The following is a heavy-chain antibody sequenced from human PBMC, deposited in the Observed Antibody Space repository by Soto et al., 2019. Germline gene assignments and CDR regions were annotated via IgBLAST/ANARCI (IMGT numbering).Heavy chain of an antibody. D-gene: IGHD6-13*01. CDR3: AKFLRSWYDDS. Sequence: SETLSLTCSVSGASTGSGGNYWSWIRQHPGKGLEWIGYIDYSGSTYYNPSLNSRASISADTSKNQFSLKLNSVTAADPAVYYCAKFLRSWYDDSWGQGTLVTVSS. V-gene: IGHV4-31*03. J-gene: IGHJ4*02. CDR2: IDYSGST. CDR1: GASTGSGGNY.